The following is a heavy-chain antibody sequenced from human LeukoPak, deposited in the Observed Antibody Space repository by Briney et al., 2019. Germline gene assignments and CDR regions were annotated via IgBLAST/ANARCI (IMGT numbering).Heavy chain of an antibody. CDR3: ARVGGYSYGYRGGFDY. CDR1: GFTFSSYE. CDR2: ISSSGSTI. J-gene: IGHJ4*02. D-gene: IGHD5-18*01. V-gene: IGHV3-48*03. Sequence: PGGSLRLSCAASGFTFSSYEMNWVRQAPGKGLEWVSYISSSGSTIYYADSVKGRFTISRDNAKNSLYLQMNSLRAEDTAVYYCARVGGYSYGYRGGFDYWGRGTLVTVSS.